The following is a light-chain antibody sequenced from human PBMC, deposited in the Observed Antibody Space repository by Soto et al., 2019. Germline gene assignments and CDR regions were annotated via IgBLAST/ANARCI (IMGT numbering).Light chain of an antibody. CDR2: KAS. V-gene: IGKV1-5*03. CDR1: QNIRSW. CDR3: QQYDSYST. J-gene: IGKJ4*01. Sequence: DLQMTQSPSTLSASVGDRVTITCRASQNIRSWMAWHQQKPGKAPRLLIYKASSLQSGVPSRFSGSGSGTEFTLTISSLQPDDSATYYCQQYDSYSTFGGGTKVDI.